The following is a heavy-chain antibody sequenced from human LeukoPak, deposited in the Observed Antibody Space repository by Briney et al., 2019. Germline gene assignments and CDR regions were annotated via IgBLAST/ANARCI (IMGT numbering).Heavy chain of an antibody. CDR1: GGSISSYY. Sequence: SETLSLTCTVSGGSISSYYWSWIRQPPGKGLEWIGEINHSGSTNYNPSLKGRVTISVDTSKNQFSLKLSSVTAADTAVYYCASYSYYYGSGNWGQGTLVTVSS. J-gene: IGHJ4*02. CDR2: INHSGST. V-gene: IGHV4-34*01. CDR3: ASYSYYYGSGN. D-gene: IGHD3-10*01.